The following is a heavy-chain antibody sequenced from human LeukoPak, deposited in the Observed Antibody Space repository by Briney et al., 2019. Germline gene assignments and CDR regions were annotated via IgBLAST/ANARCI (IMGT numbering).Heavy chain of an antibody. J-gene: IGHJ4*02. D-gene: IGHD6-6*01. CDR2: ISYDGSNK. Sequence: GGSLRLSCAASGFTFSSYAMPWVRQAPGKGLEWVAVISYDGSNKYYADSVKGRFTISRDNSNNTLYLQMNSLRAEDTAVYYCARDGSIELVLGYWGQGTLVTVSS. CDR3: ARDGSIELVLGY. V-gene: IGHV3-30-3*01. CDR1: GFTFSSYA.